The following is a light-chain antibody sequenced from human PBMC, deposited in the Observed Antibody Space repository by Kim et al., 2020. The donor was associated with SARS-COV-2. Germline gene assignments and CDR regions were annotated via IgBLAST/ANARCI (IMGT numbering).Light chain of an antibody. J-gene: IGLJ2*01. V-gene: IGLV2-14*03. CDR3: SSYSSGTSLRI. CDR1: SSDVGDYTY. Sequence: QSITISCTGTSSDVGDYTYVSWYQQHPGEAPKLIIYDVTNRPSGVSNRFSGSKSGNTASLTISGLQAEDEADYYCSSYSSGTSLRIFGGGTQLTVL. CDR2: DVT.